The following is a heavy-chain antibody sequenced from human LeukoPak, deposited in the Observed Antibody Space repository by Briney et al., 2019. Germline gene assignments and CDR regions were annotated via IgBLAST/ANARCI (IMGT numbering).Heavy chain of an antibody. Sequence: QTGGSLRLSCAASGFTFSSYGMHWVRQAPGKGLEWVAFIRYDGSNKYYADSVKGRFTISRDNSKNTLYLQMNSLRAEDTAVYYCAKDFHWITMVRGAVYYYYMDVWGKGTTVTISS. CDR3: AKDFHWITMVRGAVYYYYMDV. CDR2: IRYDGSNK. V-gene: IGHV3-30*02. D-gene: IGHD3-10*01. CDR1: GFTFSSYG. J-gene: IGHJ6*03.